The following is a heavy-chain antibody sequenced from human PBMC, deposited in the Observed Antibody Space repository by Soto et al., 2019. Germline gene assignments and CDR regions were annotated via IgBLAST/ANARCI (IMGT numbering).Heavy chain of an antibody. J-gene: IGHJ4*02. V-gene: IGHV3-13*01. CDR3: ARAMYYYDSSGYYFFTGFDY. Sequence: GGSLRLSCVASGFTFSSYDMHWVRQATGKGLEWVSAIGTAGDTYYPGSVKGRFTISRENAKNSLYLQMNSLRAGDTAVYYCARAMYYYDSSGYYFFTGFDYWGQGTLVTVSS. CDR1: GFTFSSYD. D-gene: IGHD3-22*01. CDR2: IGTAGDT.